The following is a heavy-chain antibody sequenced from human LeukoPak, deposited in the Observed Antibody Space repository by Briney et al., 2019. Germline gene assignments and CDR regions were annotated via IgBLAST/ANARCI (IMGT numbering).Heavy chain of an antibody. CDR2: IYHSGST. J-gene: IGHJ4*02. Sequence: SETLSLTCTVSGYSISSGYYWGWIRQPPGKGLEWIGSIYHSGSTYYNPSLKSRVTVSLDTSKNQFSLKVRSVTAVDTAVYYCARGNDYGDSFDYWGQGTLVTVSS. V-gene: IGHV4-38-2*02. D-gene: IGHD4-17*01. CDR1: GYSISSGYY. CDR3: ARGNDYGDSFDY.